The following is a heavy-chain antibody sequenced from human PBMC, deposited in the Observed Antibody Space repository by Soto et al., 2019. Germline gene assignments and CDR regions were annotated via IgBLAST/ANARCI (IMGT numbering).Heavy chain of an antibody. V-gene: IGHV3-30-3*01. J-gene: IGHJ3*02. CDR3: ASEVVVIREDAFDI. Sequence: GGSLRLSCAASGFTFSSYAMHWVRQAPGKGLEWVAVISYDGSNKYYADSVKGRFTISRDNSKNTLYLQMNSLRAEDTAVYYCASEVVVIREDAFDIWGQGTMVTVSS. CDR1: GFTFSSYA. CDR2: ISYDGSNK. D-gene: IGHD3-22*01.